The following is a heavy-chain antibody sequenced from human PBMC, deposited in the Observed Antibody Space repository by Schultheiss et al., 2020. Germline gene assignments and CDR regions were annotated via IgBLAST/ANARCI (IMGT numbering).Heavy chain of an antibody. CDR2: ISGYGGST. D-gene: IGHD5-18*01. Sequence: GGSLRLSCAASGFTFSSYWMHWVRQAPGKGLVWVSGISGYGGSTYYADSVKGRFTISRDNSKNTLYLQMNSLRAEDTAVYYCARVVRDTASRYYYYGMDVWGQGTTVTVSS. J-gene: IGHJ6*02. CDR1: GFTFSSYW. V-gene: IGHV3-74*01. CDR3: ARVVRDTASRYYYYGMDV.